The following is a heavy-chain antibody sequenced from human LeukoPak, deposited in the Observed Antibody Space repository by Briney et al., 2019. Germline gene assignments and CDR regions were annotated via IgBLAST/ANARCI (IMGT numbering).Heavy chain of an antibody. CDR3: ARDFPNPYCGGDCPGEYFQH. Sequence: PGGSLRLSCAASGFTFSSYAMHWVRQAPGKGLEWVAVISYDGSNKYYADSVKGRFTISRDNSKNTLYLQMNSLRAEDTAVYYCARDFPNPYCGGDCPGEYFQHWGQGTLVTVSS. V-gene: IGHV3-30-3*01. J-gene: IGHJ1*01. D-gene: IGHD2-21*02. CDR2: ISYDGSNK. CDR1: GFTFSSYA.